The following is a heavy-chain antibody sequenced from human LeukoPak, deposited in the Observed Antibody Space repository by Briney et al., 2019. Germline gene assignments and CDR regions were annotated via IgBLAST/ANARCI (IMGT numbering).Heavy chain of an antibody. J-gene: IGHJ4*02. CDR3: ARVMNDYGDYVFDY. CDR1: GFTFSIYS. CDR2: ITRSRSYI. V-gene: IGHV3-21*01. D-gene: IGHD4-17*01. Sequence: GGPLRLSCAASGFTFSIYSMIWVRQAPGKGLEWVSSITRSRSYIYYADSVKGRFTISRDNAKNSLYLQMNSLRTEDTAVYYCARVMNDYGDYVFDYWGQGTLVTVSS.